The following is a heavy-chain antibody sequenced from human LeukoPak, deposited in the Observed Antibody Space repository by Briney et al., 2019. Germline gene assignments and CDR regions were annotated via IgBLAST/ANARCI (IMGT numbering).Heavy chain of an antibody. Sequence: PSETLSLTCAVYGGSFSGYYWSWIRQPPGKGLEWIGEINHSGSTNYNPSLKSRVTISVDTSKNQFSLKLSSVTAADTAVYYCARAITGESHSAYWGQGTLVTVSS. V-gene: IGHV4-34*01. D-gene: IGHD7-27*01. CDR1: GGSFSGYY. CDR3: ARAITGESHSAY. J-gene: IGHJ4*02. CDR2: INHSGST.